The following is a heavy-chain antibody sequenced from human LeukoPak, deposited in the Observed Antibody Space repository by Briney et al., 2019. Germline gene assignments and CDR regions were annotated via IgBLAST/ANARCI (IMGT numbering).Heavy chain of an antibody. CDR3: AKAPVTTCRGAFCYPFDY. CDR1: GFTFNSYA. CDR2: ISDTGNT. Sequence: GGSLRLSCAASGFTFNSYAMNWVRQAPGKGLEWVSAISDTGNTYHADSVKGRFTISRDSSKNTLFLQMNRLRPEDAAVYYCAKAPVTTCRGAFCYPFDYWGLGTLVTVSS. J-gene: IGHJ4*02. D-gene: IGHD2-15*01. V-gene: IGHV3-23*01.